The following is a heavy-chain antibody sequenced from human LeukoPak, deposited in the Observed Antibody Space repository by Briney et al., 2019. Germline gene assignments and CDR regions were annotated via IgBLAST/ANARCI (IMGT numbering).Heavy chain of an antibody. CDR3: ARGRRSRYCSGTSCYTATPNWFDP. D-gene: IGHD2-2*02. J-gene: IGHJ5*02. V-gene: IGHV4-34*01. CDR1: GGSFSGYS. CDR2: VNHGGST. Sequence: PSETLSLTCAVYGGSFSGYSWSWIRQPPGKGLEWIGEVNHGGSTNYNPSLESRVTISVDTSKNRFSLNLSSVTAADTAVYYCARGRRSRYCSGTSCYTATPNWFDPWGQGTLVTVSS.